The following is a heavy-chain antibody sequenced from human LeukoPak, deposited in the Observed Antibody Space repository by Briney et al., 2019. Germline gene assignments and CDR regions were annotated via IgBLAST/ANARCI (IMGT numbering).Heavy chain of an antibody. D-gene: IGHD2-15*01. Sequence: SETLSLTCTVSGGSISSVSSYWGWIRQPPGKGLEWIGSIYYSGSTYYNPSLKSRVTISVDTSKNQCSLKLSSVTAADTAVYYCARILNGALDYWGQGTLVTVSS. CDR2: IYYSGST. V-gene: IGHV4-39*01. CDR3: ARILNGALDY. J-gene: IGHJ4*02. CDR1: GGSISSVSSY.